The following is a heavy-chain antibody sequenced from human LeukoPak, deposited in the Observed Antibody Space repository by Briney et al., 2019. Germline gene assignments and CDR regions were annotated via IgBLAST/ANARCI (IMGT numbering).Heavy chain of an antibody. Sequence: SVKVSCKASGGTFSSYAISWVRQAPGQGLEWMGRIIPILGIANYAQKFQGRVTITAEKSTSTAYMELSSLRSEDTAVYHCAKGNQNQYSSSWYYYYYGMDVWGQGTTVTVSS. CDR3: AKGNQNQYSSSWYYYYYGMDV. J-gene: IGHJ6*02. D-gene: IGHD6-13*01. CDR1: GGTFSSYA. V-gene: IGHV1-69*04. CDR2: IIPILGIA.